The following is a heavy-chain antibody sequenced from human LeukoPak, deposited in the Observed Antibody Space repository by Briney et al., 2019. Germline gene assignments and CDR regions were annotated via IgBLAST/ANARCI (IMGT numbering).Heavy chain of an antibody. J-gene: IGHJ4*02. D-gene: IGHD6-13*01. V-gene: IGHV3-21*01. CDR2: ISSSSSYI. Sequence: GGSLRLSCAASGFTFSSYSMNWVRQAPGKGLEWVSSISSSSSYIYYADSVKGRFTISRDNAKNSLYLQMNSLRAEDTAVYYCARALPGTRRFDYWGQGTLVTVSS. CDR3: ARALPGTRRFDY. CDR1: GFTFSSYS.